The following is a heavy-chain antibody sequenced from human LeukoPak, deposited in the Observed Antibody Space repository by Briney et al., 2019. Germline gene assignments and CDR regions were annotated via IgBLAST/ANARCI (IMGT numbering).Heavy chain of an antibody. Sequence: SETLSLTCTVSGGSISSSSYYWGWIRQPPGKGLEWIGSIYYSGSTYYNPSLKSRVTISVDTSKNQFSLKLSSVTAADTAVYYCASLRHCSSTSCRKSYYYYYYMDVWGKGTTVTISS. CDR2: IYYSGST. D-gene: IGHD2-2*01. V-gene: IGHV4-39*07. J-gene: IGHJ6*03. CDR3: ASLRHCSSTSCRKSYYYYYYMDV. CDR1: GGSISSSSYY.